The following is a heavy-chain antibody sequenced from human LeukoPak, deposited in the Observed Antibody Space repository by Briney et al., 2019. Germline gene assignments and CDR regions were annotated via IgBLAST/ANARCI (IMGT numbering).Heavy chain of an antibody. J-gene: IGHJ4*02. CDR3: ARGELPGGFGELLWAFDY. V-gene: IGHV3-33*01. D-gene: IGHD3-10*01. CDR2: IWYDGSNK. Sequence: PGGSLRLSCAASGFTFSSYGMHWVRQAPGKGLEWVAVIWYDGSNKYYADSVKGRFTISRDNSKNTLYLQMNRLRAEDTAVYYCARGELPGGFGELLWAFDYWGQGTLVTVSS. CDR1: GFTFSSYG.